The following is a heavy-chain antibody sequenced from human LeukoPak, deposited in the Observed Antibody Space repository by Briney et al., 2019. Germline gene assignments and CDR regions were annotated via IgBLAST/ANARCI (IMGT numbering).Heavy chain of an antibody. Sequence: GGSLRLSCAASGFTFSSYAMSWVRQAPGKGLEWVANIKQDGSEKYYVDSVKGRFTISRDNAKNSLYLQMNSLRAEDTAVYYCARDPKFYDFWSGYYISSEYNWFDPWGQGTLVTVSS. CDR1: GFTFSSYA. D-gene: IGHD3-3*01. J-gene: IGHJ5*02. CDR2: IKQDGSEK. CDR3: ARDPKFYDFWSGYYISSEYNWFDP. V-gene: IGHV3-7*01.